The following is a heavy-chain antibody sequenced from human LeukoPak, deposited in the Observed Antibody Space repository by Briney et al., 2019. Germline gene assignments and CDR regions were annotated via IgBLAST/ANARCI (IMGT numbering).Heavy chain of an antibody. D-gene: IGHD4-23*01. CDR3: ARHQRGNSDAFDI. CDR2: IYYSGNT. V-gene: IGHV4-59*01. CDR1: GGSISSYY. Sequence: SETLSLTCTVSGGSISSYYWSWIRQPPGKGLEWIGYIYYSGNTKYNPSLKSRVTMSVDTSKNQFSLKLSSVTAADTAVYNCARHQRGNSDAFDIWGQGTMVTVSS. J-gene: IGHJ3*02.